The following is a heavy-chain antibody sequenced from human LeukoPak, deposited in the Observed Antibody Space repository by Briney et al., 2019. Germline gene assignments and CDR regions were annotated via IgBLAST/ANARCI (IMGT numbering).Heavy chain of an antibody. CDR3: ARETARDGYWGRRVWYFDL. CDR1: GGTFSSYA. D-gene: IGHD5-18*01. V-gene: IGHV1-2*02. J-gene: IGHJ2*01. Sequence: ASVKVSCKASGGTFSSYAISWVRQAPGQGLEWMGWINPNSGATNCAQKFQGRVTMTRDTSISTAYMELSRLRSDDTAVYYCARETARDGYWGRRVWYFDLWGRGTLVTVSS. CDR2: INPNSGAT.